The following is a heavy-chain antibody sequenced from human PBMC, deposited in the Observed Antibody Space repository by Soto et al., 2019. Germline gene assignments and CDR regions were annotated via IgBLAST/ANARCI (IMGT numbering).Heavy chain of an antibody. CDR3: AKAPLPAYSNPLYYYYYYMDV. CDR1: GFTFSSYA. CDR2: ISGSGGST. J-gene: IGHJ6*03. V-gene: IGHV3-23*01. D-gene: IGHD4-4*01. Sequence: PGGSLRLSCAASGFTFSSYAMSWVRQAPGKGLEWVSAISGSGGSTYYADSVKGRFTISRDNSKNTLYLQMNSLRAEDTAVYYCAKAPLPAYSNPLYYYYYYMDVWGKGTTVTVSS.